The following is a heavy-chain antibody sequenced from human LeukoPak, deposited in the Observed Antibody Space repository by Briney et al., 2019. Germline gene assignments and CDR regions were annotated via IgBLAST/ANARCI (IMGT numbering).Heavy chain of an antibody. CDR3: ARPLIGHWYFDL. Sequence: SETLSLTCTVSGASVSSGSYYWSWIRQPPGKGLEWIGYIYYSGSTNYNPSLKSRVTISVDTSKNQFSLKLSSVTAADTAVYYCARPLIGHWYFDLWGRGTLVTVSS. CDR2: IYYSGST. D-gene: IGHD2/OR15-2a*01. J-gene: IGHJ2*01. CDR1: GASVSSGSYY. V-gene: IGHV4-61*01.